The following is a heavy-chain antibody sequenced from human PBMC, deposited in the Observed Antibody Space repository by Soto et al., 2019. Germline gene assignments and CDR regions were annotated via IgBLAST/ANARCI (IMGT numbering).Heavy chain of an antibody. CDR1: GGTFSSYT. CDR3: ARGSRDGDSLKFDY. J-gene: IGHJ4*02. D-gene: IGHD4-17*01. Sequence: SVKVSCKASGGTFSSYTISWVRQAPGQGLEWMGRIIPILGIANYAQKFQGRVTITADKSTSTAYMELSSLRSEDTAVYYCARGSRDGDSLKFDYWGQGTLVTVSS. CDR2: IIPILGIA. V-gene: IGHV1-69*02.